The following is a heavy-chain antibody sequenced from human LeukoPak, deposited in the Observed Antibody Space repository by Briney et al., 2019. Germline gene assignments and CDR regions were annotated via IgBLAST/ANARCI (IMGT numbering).Heavy chain of an antibody. CDR1: GFTFSSYE. D-gene: IGHD3-10*02. J-gene: IGHJ6*04. CDR3: AELGITTIGGV. V-gene: IGHV3-48*03. Sequence: GGSLRLSCAASGFTFSSYEMNWVRRAPGKGLEWVSYISSSGSTIYYADSVKGRFTISRDNAKNSLYLQMNSLRAEDTAVYYCAELGITTIGGVWGKGTTDTISS. CDR2: ISSSGSTI.